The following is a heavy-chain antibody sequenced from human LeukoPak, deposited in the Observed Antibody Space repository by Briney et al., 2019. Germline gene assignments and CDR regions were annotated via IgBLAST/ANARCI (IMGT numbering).Heavy chain of an antibody. D-gene: IGHD6-19*01. CDR3: ARDTEAVAGFYYYGMDV. CDR1: GFTFSSHS. V-gene: IGHV3-21*01. J-gene: IGHJ6*02. Sequence: GGSLRLSCAASGFTFSSHSMNWVRQAPGKGLEWVSSISSSSSYIYYADSVKGRFTISRDNAKNSLYLQMNSLRAEDTAVYYCARDTEAVAGFYYYGMDVWGQGTTVTVSS. CDR2: ISSSSSYI.